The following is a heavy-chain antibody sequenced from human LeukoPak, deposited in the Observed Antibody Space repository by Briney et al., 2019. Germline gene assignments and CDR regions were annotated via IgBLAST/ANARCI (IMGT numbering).Heavy chain of an antibody. Sequence: SETLSLTCAVYGVSFSGYYWSWLRQPPGKGLEWIGEITRTGTINYNPSLKSRFTMSLDTSNNQFSLRLNTVTAADTAVYYCARLDQLVQGFWYFDLWGRGTLVDVSS. CDR3: ARLDQLVQGFWYFDL. CDR2: ITRTGTI. D-gene: IGHD6-13*01. J-gene: IGHJ2*01. V-gene: IGHV4-34*01. CDR1: GVSFSGYY.